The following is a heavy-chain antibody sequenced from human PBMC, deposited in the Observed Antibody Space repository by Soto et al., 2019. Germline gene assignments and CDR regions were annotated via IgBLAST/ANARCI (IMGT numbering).Heavy chain of an antibody. V-gene: IGHV1-18*01. Sequence: ASVKVSCKASGYTFTSYGISWVRQAPGQGLEWMGWLSAYNGNTNYAQKLQGRVTMTTDTSTSTAYMELRSLRSDDTAVYYCARDRDDGYYYYYGMDVWGQGTTVTVSS. CDR1: GYTFTSYG. D-gene: IGHD2-21*02. CDR2: LSAYNGNT. CDR3: ARDRDDGYYYYYGMDV. J-gene: IGHJ6*02.